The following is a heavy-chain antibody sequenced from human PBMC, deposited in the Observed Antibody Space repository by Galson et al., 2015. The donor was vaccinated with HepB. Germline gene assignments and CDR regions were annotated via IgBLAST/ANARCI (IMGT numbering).Heavy chain of an antibody. Sequence: SLRLSCAASGFTFSNYAMYWVRQAPGKGLEWVAIISYDGSNKYYADSVKGRFTISRDNSKNTLYLQMNSLRAEDTAVYYCASQHIVVVTAIVNYWGQGTLVTVSS. D-gene: IGHD2-21*02. CDR3: ASQHIVVVTAIVNY. CDR2: ISYDGSNK. J-gene: IGHJ4*02. V-gene: IGHV3-30*04. CDR1: GFTFSNYA.